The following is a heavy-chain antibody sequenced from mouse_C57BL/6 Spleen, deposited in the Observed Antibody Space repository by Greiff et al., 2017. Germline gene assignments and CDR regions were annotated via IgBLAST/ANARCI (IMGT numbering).Heavy chain of an antibody. CDR2: IYPGDGDT. D-gene: IGHD3-2*01. CDR1: GYAFSSYW. V-gene: IGHV1-80*01. J-gene: IGHJ4*01. CDR3: ARSTAPYYAMDY. Sequence: QVQPQQSGAELVKPGASVKISCKASGYAFSSYWMNWVKQRPGKGLEWIGQIYPGDGDTNYNGKFKGKATLTADKSSSTAYMQLSSLTSEDSAVYFCARSTAPYYAMDYWGQGTSVTVSS.